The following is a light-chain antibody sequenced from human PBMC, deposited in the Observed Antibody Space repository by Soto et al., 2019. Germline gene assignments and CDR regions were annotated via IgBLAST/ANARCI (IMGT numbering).Light chain of an antibody. CDR1: QSVSSY. CDR2: DAS. J-gene: IGKJ5*01. V-gene: IGKV3-11*01. Sequence: EIVLTQSPATLSLSPGERATLSCRASQSVSSYLAWYQKKPGQAPRLLIYDASNRATGIPARFSGSGSGTDFNLTISSLEPEDFAVYECQQRSNWRITFGQGTRLEIK. CDR3: QQRSNWRIT.